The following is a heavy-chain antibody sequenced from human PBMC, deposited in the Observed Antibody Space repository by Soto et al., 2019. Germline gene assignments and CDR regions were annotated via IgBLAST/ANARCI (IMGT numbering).Heavy chain of an antibody. CDR3: ARVIVVVVAATTKIIDY. Sequence: GGSLRLSCAASGFTFSSYWMSWVRQAPGKGLEWVANIKQDGSEKYYVDSVKGRFTISRDNAKNSLYLQMNSLRAEDTAVYYCARVIVVVVAATTKIIDYWGQGTLVTVSS. J-gene: IGHJ4*02. V-gene: IGHV3-7*01. CDR2: IKQDGSEK. CDR1: GFTFSSYW. D-gene: IGHD2-15*01.